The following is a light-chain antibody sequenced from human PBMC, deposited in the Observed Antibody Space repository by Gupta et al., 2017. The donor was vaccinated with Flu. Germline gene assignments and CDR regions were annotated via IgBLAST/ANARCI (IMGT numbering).Light chain of an antibody. CDR3: QQYNNWPRT. J-gene: IGKJ4*01. Sequence: PATLSLSPGERATLSCRASQSVSSNLAWYQQIPGQAPRLLISGASTRATGIPARFSGSGSGTEFTLTISSLQSEDFGVYYCQQYNNWPRTFGGGTKVEI. V-gene: IGKV3-15*01. CDR2: GAS. CDR1: QSVSSN.